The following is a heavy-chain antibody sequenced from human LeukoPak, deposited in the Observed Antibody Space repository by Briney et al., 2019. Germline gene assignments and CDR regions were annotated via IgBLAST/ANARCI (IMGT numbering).Heavy chain of an antibody. Sequence: GSLRLSCAASGFTFSSRGMNWVRQAPGKGLEWIGEINHSGSTDHNPSLKSRVIISVDMSKNQFSLKLSSVTAADTAIYYCARVPRRVRGASAGYCDHWGQGTLVTVSS. CDR2: INHSGST. CDR3: ARVPRRVRGASAGYCDH. CDR1: GFTFSSRG. D-gene: IGHD3-10*01. J-gene: IGHJ4*02. V-gene: IGHV4-34*01.